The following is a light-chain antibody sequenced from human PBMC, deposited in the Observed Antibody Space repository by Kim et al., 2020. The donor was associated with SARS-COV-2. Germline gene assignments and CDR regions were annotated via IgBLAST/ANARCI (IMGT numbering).Light chain of an antibody. V-gene: IGKV1-33*01. J-gene: IGKJ4*01. CDR1: QDISNY. Sequence: DIQMTQSPSSLSASVGDRVTITCQASQDISNYLNWYQQKPGKAPKLLIYDASNLETGVPSRFSGSGSGTDFTFTISSLQPEDIATYYCQQYDMVTFGGGTKVDIK. CDR2: DAS. CDR3: QQYDMVT.